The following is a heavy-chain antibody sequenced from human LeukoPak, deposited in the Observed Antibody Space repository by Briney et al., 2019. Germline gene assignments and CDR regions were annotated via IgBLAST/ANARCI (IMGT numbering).Heavy chain of an antibody. CDR2: IYYTGTT. J-gene: IGHJ5*02. D-gene: IGHD6-13*01. CDR3: ARIAAAGDLDP. CDR1: GGSISINSYY. Sequence: SETLSLTCTVSGGSISINSYYWGWFRQPPGKEPEWIASIYYTGTTYYSPSVKSRVAISVDTFKNQFSLKLSSLSAADTAVYYCARIAAAGDLDPWGQGTLVTVSS. V-gene: IGHV4-39*07.